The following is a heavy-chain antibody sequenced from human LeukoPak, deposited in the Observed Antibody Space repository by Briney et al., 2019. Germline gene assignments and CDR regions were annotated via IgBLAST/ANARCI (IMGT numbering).Heavy chain of an antibody. D-gene: IGHD6-13*01. V-gene: IGHV4-4*02. CDR2: IYHSGST. CDR1: GGSISSSNW. CDR3: ARAAAGSPYCFDY. Sequence: SETLSLTCAVSGGSISSSNWWSWVRQPPGKGLEWIGEIYHSGSTNYNPSLKSRVTISVDKSKNQFSLKLSSVTAADTAVYYCARAAAGSPYCFDYWGQGTLVTVSS. J-gene: IGHJ4*02.